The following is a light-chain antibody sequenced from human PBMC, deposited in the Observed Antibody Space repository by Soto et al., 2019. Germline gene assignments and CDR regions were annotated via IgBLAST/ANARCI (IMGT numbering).Light chain of an antibody. J-gene: IGKJ4*01. V-gene: IGKV3-15*01. CDR2: GAS. Sequence: EIVMTQSPATLSVSPGERATLSCRASQSVSSNLAWYQQKPGQAPRLLIYGASTRATGIPARFSGSASGTEFTLTISSLQSEDFAVYYCQPYNNWPLTFGGGTKVEIK. CDR3: QPYNNWPLT. CDR1: QSVSSN.